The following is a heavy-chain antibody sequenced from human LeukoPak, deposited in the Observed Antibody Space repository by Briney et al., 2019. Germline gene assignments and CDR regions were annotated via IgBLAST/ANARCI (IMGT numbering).Heavy chain of an antibody. J-gene: IGHJ4*02. D-gene: IGHD1-14*01. V-gene: IGHV1-18*01. CDR1: GYTFSSYS. CDR3: ARGKEESGHYFDY. Sequence: ASVKVSCTASGYTFSSYSISWIRQAPGQGLEWMGWISAYRGDTEFARKFQSRVTVTTDRSTSTAYMELTSLTLDDTAVYFCARGKEESGHYFDYWGQGTQVIVSS. CDR2: ISAYRGDT.